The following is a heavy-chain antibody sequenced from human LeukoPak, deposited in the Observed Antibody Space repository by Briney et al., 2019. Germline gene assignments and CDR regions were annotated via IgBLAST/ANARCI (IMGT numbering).Heavy chain of an antibody. Sequence: GGSLRLSCAASGFTFSSYWMSWVRQAPGKGLEWVANINQGGSVKYYVDSVKGRFTISRDDAESSLYVQMNSLRDADTAVYYCARFGYSGWNLEYWGQGTLVTVSS. J-gene: IGHJ4*02. D-gene: IGHD5-12*01. V-gene: IGHV3-7*01. CDR1: GFTFSSYW. CDR2: INQGGSVK. CDR3: ARFGYSGWNLEY.